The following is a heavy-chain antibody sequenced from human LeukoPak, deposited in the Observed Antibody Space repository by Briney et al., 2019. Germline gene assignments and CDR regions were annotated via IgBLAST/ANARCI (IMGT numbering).Heavy chain of an antibody. CDR2: IYTSGST. V-gene: IGHV4-4*07. CDR3: ARDRDYDGFDY. J-gene: IGHJ4*02. D-gene: IGHD4-17*01. CDR1: GGSIGSYY. Sequence: PSEALSLTCTVSGGSIGSYYWSWIRQPAGKGLEWIGRIYTSGSTNYNPSLKSRVTMSVDTSKNQFSLKLSFVTAADTAVYYCARDRDYDGFDYWGQGTLVTVSS.